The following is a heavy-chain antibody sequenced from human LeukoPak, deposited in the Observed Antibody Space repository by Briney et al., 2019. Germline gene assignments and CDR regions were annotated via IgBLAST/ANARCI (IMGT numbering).Heavy chain of an antibody. CDR2: ISCSSSYI. D-gene: IGHD2-2*01. V-gene: IGHV3-21*01. Sequence: GGSLRLSCAAPGFTFSSYSMTWVRPAPGKGMEWLSFISCSSSYIYYADSVKGRFTISRDNAKNSLYMQITSLRAEDTAVYYRARDFGSNTSCYFFYCYGMDVWGQGTTVTVSS. CDR3: ARDFGSNTSCYFFYCYGMDV. CDR1: GFTFSSYS. J-gene: IGHJ6*02.